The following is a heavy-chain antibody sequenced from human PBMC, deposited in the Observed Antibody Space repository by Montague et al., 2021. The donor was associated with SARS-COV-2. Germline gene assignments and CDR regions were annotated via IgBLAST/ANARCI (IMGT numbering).Heavy chain of an antibody. CDR2: ISYDGSNK. CDR1: GFTFSSYA. J-gene: IGHJ3*02. V-gene: IGHV3-30-3*01. Sequence: SLSLSCAASGFTFSSYAMHWVRQAPGKGLEWVAVISYDGSNKYYADSVKGRFTISRDNSKNTLYLQMNSLRAEDTAVYYCAREGSVLGVEAFDIWGQGTMVTVSS. CDR3: AREGSVLGVEAFDI. D-gene: IGHD3-16*01.